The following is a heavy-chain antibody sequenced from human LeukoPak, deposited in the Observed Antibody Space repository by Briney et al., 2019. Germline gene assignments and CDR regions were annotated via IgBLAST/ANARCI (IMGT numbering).Heavy chain of an antibody. V-gene: IGHV3-21*01. CDR2: INNVASHI. D-gene: IGHD2/OR15-2a*01. CDR3: TRDATYYLRYGYFDY. J-gene: IGHJ4*02. Sequence: GGSLRLSCAASGFTFSSYSMNWVRQAPGKGLEWVSSINNVASHIYYAGSVRGRFTISRDNAKNSVYLQMNSLRAEDTAVYYCTRDATYYLRYGYFDYWGRGTLVTVSS. CDR1: GFTFSSYS.